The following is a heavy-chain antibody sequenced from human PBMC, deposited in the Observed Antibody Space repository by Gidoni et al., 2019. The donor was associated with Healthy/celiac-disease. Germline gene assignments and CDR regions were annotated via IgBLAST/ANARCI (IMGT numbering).Heavy chain of an antibody. Sequence: EVQLVESGGGLVQPGGSLRLSCAASGFTFSSYAMSWVRQAPGKGLEWVSAISGSGGSTYYADSVKGRFTISRDNSKNTLFLQMNSLRAEDTAVYYCAHYGDYAGDFDYWGQGTLVTVSS. CDR2: ISGSGGST. D-gene: IGHD4-17*01. CDR1: GFTFSSYA. V-gene: IGHV3-23*04. J-gene: IGHJ4*02. CDR3: AHYGDYAGDFDY.